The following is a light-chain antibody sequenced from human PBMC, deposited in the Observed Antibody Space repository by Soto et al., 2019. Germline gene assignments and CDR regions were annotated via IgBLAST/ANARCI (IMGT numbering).Light chain of an antibody. V-gene: IGLV2-14*01. CDR3: SSYTSSTTIV. Sequence: SALTQPASVSGSPGQSITSSCTGTSSDVGAYNYVSWYQQRPGKAPKVMIYEVSNRPSGVSNRFSGSKSGNTASLTISGLLAEDEADYYCSSYTSSTTIVFGTGTKVTVL. J-gene: IGLJ1*01. CDR1: SSDVGAYNY. CDR2: EVS.